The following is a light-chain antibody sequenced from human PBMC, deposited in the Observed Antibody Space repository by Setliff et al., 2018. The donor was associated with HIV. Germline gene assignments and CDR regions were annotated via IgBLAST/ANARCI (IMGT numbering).Light chain of an antibody. Sequence: QSALTQPASVSGSPGQSITISCTGTSSDVGRYNLVSWYQQHPGKAPQLMIYEVNDRPSGVSDRFSGSKSGNTASLIISGLQAEDEGDYYCSSYTSSNSWVFGGGTK. V-gene: IGLV2-14*02. J-gene: IGLJ3*02. CDR3: SSYTSSNSWV. CDR1: SSDVGRYNL. CDR2: EVN.